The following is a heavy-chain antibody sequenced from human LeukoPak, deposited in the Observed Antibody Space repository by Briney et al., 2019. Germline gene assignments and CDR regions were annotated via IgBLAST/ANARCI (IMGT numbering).Heavy chain of an antibody. Sequence: GASVKVSCKASGYTFTSYDINWVRQAIGQGLEWMGWMNPNSGNTGYAQKFQGRVTMTRNTSISTAYMELSSLRSEDTAVYYCATSAKTDYYYYYGMDVWGQGTTVTVSS. CDR2: MNPNSGNT. CDR1: GYTFTSYD. D-gene: IGHD1-1*01. J-gene: IGHJ6*02. V-gene: IGHV1-8*01. CDR3: ATSAKTDYYYYYGMDV.